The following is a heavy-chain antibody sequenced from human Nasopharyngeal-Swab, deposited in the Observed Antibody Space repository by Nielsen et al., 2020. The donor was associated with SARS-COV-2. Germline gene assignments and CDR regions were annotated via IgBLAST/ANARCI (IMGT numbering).Heavy chain of an antibody. CDR1: GASISSYY. CDR3: ARGFDY. Sequence: SETLSLTCTASGASISSYYWSWIRQPPGKGLEWVAYSHYSGSTNYNPSLKSRVTMSVDTSKRQFSLMLTSVTAADTAVYYCARGFDYWGQGTLVTVSS. J-gene: IGHJ4*02. V-gene: IGHV4-59*08. CDR2: SHYSGST.